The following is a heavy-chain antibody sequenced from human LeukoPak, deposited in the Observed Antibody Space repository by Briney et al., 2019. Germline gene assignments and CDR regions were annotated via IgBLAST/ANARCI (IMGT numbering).Heavy chain of an antibody. D-gene: IGHD5-24*01. V-gene: IGHV1-46*01. CDR2: INPSGGST. CDR3: ARGPERWLQFDF. CDR1: GYTLTSKY. J-gene: IGHJ4*02. Sequence: ASVNVSCKASGYTLTSKYIHWVRQAPGRGLEWIGVINPSGGSTTYAQRFQGRVTMTRDTSTSTVYMELSSLRSEDTAVYYCARGPERWLQFDFWGQGTLVSVSS.